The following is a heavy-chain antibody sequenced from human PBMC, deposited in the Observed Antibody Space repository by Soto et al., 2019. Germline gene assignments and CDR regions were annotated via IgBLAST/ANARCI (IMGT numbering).Heavy chain of an antibody. CDR1: GGSISSSSYY. CDR3: ARSSYDYSNLTPINWFDP. V-gene: IGHV4-39*01. D-gene: IGHD4-4*01. J-gene: IGHJ5*02. CDR2: IYYSGST. Sequence: NPSETLSLTCTVSGGSISSSSYYWGWIRQPPGKGLEWTGSIYYSGSTYYNPSLKSRVTISVDTSKNQFSLKLSSVTAADTAVYYCARSSYDYSNLTPINWFDPWGQGTLVTVSS.